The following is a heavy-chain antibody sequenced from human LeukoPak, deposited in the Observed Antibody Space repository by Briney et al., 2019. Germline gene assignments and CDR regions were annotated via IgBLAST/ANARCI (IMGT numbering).Heavy chain of an antibody. J-gene: IGHJ6*04. D-gene: IGHD2-2*01. CDR1: GGTFSSYA. CDR2: IIPIFGTA. Sequence: SVKVSCKASGGTFSSYAISWVRQAPGQGLEWMGGIIPIFGTANYAQKFQGRVTITADESTSTAYMELSSLRSEDTAVYYCARQVVPAVIRNYYYYYGMDVGDKGPTFTVSS. V-gene: IGHV1-69*13. CDR3: ARQVVPAVIRNYYYYYGMDV.